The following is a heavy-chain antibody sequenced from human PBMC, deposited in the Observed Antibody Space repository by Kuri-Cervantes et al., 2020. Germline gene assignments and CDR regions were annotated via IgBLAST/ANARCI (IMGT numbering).Heavy chain of an antibody. J-gene: IGHJ5*02. V-gene: IGHV1-18*01. D-gene: IGHD3-22*01. CDR3: ARVWSYYYDSGGYLWFDP. Sequence: ASVKVSCKASGYTFTSYGISWVRQAPGQGLEWMGWISAYNGNTNYAQKLQGRVTMTTDTSTSTAYMELRSLRSDDTAVYYCARVWSYYYDSGGYLWFDPWGQGTLVTVSS. CDR1: GYTFTSYG. CDR2: ISAYNGNT.